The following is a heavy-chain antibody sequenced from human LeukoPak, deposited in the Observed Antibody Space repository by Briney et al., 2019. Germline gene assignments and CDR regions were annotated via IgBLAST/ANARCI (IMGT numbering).Heavy chain of an antibody. J-gene: IGHJ4*02. Sequence: GGSLRLSCAASGFAFSSYGMHWVRQAPGKGLEWVAFIRYDGSNKYYADSVKGRFTISRDNPKNTLYLQMNSLRAEDTAVYYCAKILFYDSSGYPVDYWGQGTLVTVSS. CDR1: GFAFSSYG. CDR3: AKILFYDSSGYPVDY. D-gene: IGHD3-22*01. CDR2: IRYDGSNK. V-gene: IGHV3-30*02.